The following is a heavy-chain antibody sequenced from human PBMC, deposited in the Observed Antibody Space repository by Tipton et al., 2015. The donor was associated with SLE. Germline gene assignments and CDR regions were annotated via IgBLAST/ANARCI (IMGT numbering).Heavy chain of an antibody. D-gene: IGHD2-15*01. CDR1: GASISSAGHY. V-gene: IGHV4-61*08. CDR2: IHYNRDT. J-gene: IGHJ4*02. Sequence: TLSLTCAVSGASISSAGHYWNWIRQTPGKGLEWIGYIHYNRDTNYHPSLKSRVTISVDTSKNQLSLKLTSVTAADTAVYYCARGSVVADDFWGQGTLVTVSS. CDR3: ARGSVVADDF.